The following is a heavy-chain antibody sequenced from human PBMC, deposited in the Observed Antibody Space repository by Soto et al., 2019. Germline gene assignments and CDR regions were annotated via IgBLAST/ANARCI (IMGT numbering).Heavy chain of an antibody. CDR1: GFTFSSYA. V-gene: IGHV3-23*01. Sequence: GGSLRLSCAASGFTFSSYAMSWVRQAPGKGLEWVSAISGSGGSTYYADSVKGRFTISRDNSKNTLYLQMNSLRAEDTAVYYCAKVGVSWIHHPKKVGPPPVQEYCSGGSCYSYFLDYWGQGTLVTVSS. D-gene: IGHD2-15*01. CDR2: ISGSGGST. CDR3: AKVGVSWIHHPKKVGPPPVQEYCSGGSCYSYFLDY. J-gene: IGHJ4*02.